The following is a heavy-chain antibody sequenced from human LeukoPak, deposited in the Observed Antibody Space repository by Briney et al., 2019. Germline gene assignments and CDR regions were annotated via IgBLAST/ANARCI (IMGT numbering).Heavy chain of an antibody. D-gene: IGHD5-12*01. V-gene: IGHV1-46*01. J-gene: IGHJ4*02. CDR1: GYTFTSYY. CDR3: ARERMSGYDFDY. CDR2: INPSGGST. Sequence: GSSVKVSCKASGYTFTSYYMHWVRQAPGQGLEWMGIINPSGGSTSYAQKFQGRVTMTRDTSTSTVYMELSSLRSEDTAVYYCARERMSGYDFDYWGQGTLVTVSS.